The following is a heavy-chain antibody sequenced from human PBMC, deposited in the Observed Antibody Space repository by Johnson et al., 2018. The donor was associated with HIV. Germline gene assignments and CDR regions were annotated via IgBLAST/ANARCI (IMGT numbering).Heavy chain of an antibody. D-gene: IGHD2-15*01. V-gene: IGHV3-7*01. J-gene: IGHJ3*02. CDR1: GFTFSSYW. CDR3: VKGDEVVAATSAFDI. Sequence: VHLVESGGGLVQPGGSLRLSCAASGFTFSSYWMSWVRQAPGKGLEWVANIKQDGSEKYYADSVKGLFTISRDNSKNTLYLQMNSLRPEDTAVYYCVKGDEVVAATSAFDIWGQGTMVTVSS. CDR2: IKQDGSEK.